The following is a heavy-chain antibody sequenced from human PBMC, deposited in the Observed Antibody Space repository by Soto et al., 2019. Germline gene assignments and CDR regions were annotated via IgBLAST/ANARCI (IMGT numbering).Heavy chain of an antibody. D-gene: IGHD2-21*02. V-gene: IGHV4-59*01. CDR1: GGSISSYY. CDR2: VYHSGST. J-gene: IGHJ4*02. Sequence: PSETLSLTCTVSGGSISSYYWSWIRQAPGKGLEWIGYVYHSGSTNYNPSLKSRVTISVDTSTGTVHMELGSLTSEDTAVHYCARGGGIVVVTAPYDHWGQGTLVTVSS. CDR3: ARGGGIVVVTAPYDH.